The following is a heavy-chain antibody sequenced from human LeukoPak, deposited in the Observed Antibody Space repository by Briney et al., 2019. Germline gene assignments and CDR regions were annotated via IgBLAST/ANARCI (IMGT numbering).Heavy chain of an antibody. J-gene: IGHJ3*02. V-gene: IGHV4-4*07. CDR3: ARVSGELLRPDAFDI. D-gene: IGHD1-26*01. CDR1: GGSISSYY. CDR2: IYTSGST. Sequence: SETLFLTCTVSGGSISSYYWSWIRQPAGKGLEWIGRIYTSGSTNYNPSLKSRVTMSVDTSKNQFSLKLSSVTAADTAVYYCARVSGELLRPDAFDIWGQGTMVTVSS.